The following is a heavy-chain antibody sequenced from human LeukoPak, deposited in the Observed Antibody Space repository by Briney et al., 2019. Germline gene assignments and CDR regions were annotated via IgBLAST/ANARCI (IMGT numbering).Heavy chain of an antibody. Sequence: GESLQISCKGVGYTFATNWIGWVRQMPGKGLEWMGIIYPGDSDTRYSPSFQGQVTISADKSISTAYLQWSSLKASDTAMYYCAIPSGGFDYWGQGTLVTVSA. CDR3: AIPSGGFDY. CDR1: GYTFATNW. V-gene: IGHV5-51*01. CDR2: IYPGDSDT. J-gene: IGHJ4*02. D-gene: IGHD3-16*01.